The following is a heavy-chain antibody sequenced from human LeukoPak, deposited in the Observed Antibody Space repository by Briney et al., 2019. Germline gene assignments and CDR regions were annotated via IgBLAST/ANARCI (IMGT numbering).Heavy chain of an antibody. CDR3: VRDGGTDWYDP. Sequence: GGSLRLSCAASGFSVSDYWMTWVCQAPGKGLEWVANIKQDGSEKTYVDSVKGRFTISRDNAKNSLYLQMNSLRVEDTAMYYCVRDGGTDWYDPWGQGTLVTVFS. J-gene: IGHJ5*02. V-gene: IGHV3-7*01. D-gene: IGHD3-16*01. CDR2: IKQDGSEK. CDR1: GFSVSDYW.